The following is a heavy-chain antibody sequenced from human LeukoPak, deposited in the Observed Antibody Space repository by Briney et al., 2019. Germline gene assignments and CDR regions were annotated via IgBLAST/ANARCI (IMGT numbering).Heavy chain of an antibody. CDR2: INTDGSYS. D-gene: IGHD4-17*01. CDR1: GFTFSYFW. J-gene: IGHJ4*02. CDR3: ARDFDGPRASDY. V-gene: IGHV3-74*01. Sequence: PGGSLRLSCAASGFTFSYFWMHWFRQTPGKGLVWVSCINTDGSYSTYADSVKGRFTISRDNVRNTLYLQMNSPRAEDSAVYYCARDFDGPRASDYWGRGISVTVSS.